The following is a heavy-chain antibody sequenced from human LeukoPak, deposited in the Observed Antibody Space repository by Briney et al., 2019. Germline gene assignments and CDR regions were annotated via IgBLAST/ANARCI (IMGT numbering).Heavy chain of an antibody. CDR2: ISWNSGSI. J-gene: IGHJ3*02. V-gene: IGHV3-9*01. Sequence: PGGSLRLSCTASGFTFGDYAMSWVRQAPGKGLEWVSGISWNSGSIGYADSVKGRFTISRDNAKNSLYLQMNSLRAEDTALYYCAKDLSHYYDSSGSGDDAFDIWGQGTMVTVSS. CDR1: GFTFGDYA. D-gene: IGHD3-22*01. CDR3: AKDLSHYYDSSGSGDDAFDI.